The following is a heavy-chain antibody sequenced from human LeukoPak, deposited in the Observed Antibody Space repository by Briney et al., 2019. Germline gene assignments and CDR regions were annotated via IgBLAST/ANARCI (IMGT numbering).Heavy chain of an antibody. Sequence: PSETLSLTCAVYGGSFSGYYWSWIRQPPGKGLEWIGEINHSGSTNYNPSLKSRVTISVDTSKNQFPLKLSSVTAADTAVYYCARSSFGYSYDYWGQGTLVTVSS. D-gene: IGHD5-18*01. CDR2: INHSGST. J-gene: IGHJ4*02. V-gene: IGHV4-34*01. CDR1: GGSFSGYY. CDR3: ARSSFGYSYDY.